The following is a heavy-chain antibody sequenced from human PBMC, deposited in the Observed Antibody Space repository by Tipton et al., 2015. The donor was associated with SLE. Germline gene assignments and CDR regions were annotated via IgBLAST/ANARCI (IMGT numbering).Heavy chain of an antibody. D-gene: IGHD3-3*01. CDR2: IYHSGST. CDR1: GYSISSGYY. CDR3: ARGPPFMEWERNWFDP. V-gene: IGHV4-38-2*02. Sequence: TLSLTCTVSGYSISSGYYWGWIRQPPGKGLEWIGSIYHSGSTYYNPSLKSRVTISVDTSKNQFSPKLSSVTAADTAVYYCARGPPFMEWERNWFDPWGQGTLVTVSS. J-gene: IGHJ5*02.